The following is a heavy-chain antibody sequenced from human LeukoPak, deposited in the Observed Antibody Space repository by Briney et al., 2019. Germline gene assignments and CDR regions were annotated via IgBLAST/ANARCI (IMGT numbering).Heavy chain of an antibody. CDR1: GFTFGDHA. CDR3: TRSHRAMVLLGIWGVLDY. CDR2: IRSKGYGGTT. V-gene: IGHV3-49*04. D-gene: IGHD5-18*01. Sequence: PGGSLRLSCTASGFTFGDHALTWVRQAPGKGLEWVGFIRSKGYGGTTEYAAPVKGRFTISRDDSKNIAYLQINSLKTEDTAVYYCTRSHRAMVLLGIWGVLDYWGQGTLVTVSS. J-gene: IGHJ4*02.